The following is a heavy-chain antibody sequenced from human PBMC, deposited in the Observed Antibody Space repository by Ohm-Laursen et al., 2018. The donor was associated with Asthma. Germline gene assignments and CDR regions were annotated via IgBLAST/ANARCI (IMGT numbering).Heavy chain of an antibody. V-gene: IGHV1-3*01. D-gene: IGHD1-1*01. J-gene: IGHJ6*02. Sequence: ATVKISCKASGYTFTSYAMHWVRQAPGQRLEWMGWINAGNGNTKYSQKFQGRVTITRDTSASTAYMELSSLRSEDTAVYYCARRLERVSYYYGMDVWGQGTTVTVSS. CDR1: GYTFTSYA. CDR2: INAGNGNT. CDR3: ARRLERVSYYYGMDV.